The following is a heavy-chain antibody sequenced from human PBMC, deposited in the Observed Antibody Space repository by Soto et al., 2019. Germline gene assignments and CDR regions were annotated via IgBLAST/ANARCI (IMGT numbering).Heavy chain of an antibody. CDR2: ISSSSSYI. CDR1: GFTFSSYS. D-gene: IGHD5-12*01. V-gene: IGHV3-21*01. Sequence: PGGSLRLSCAASGFTFSSYSMNWVRQAPGEGLEWVSSISSSSSYIYYADSVKGRFTISRDNAKNSLYLQMNSLRAEDTAVYYCARAPGYSGYDYVAYYGMDVWGQGTTVTVSS. CDR3: ARAPGYSGYDYVAYYGMDV. J-gene: IGHJ6*02.